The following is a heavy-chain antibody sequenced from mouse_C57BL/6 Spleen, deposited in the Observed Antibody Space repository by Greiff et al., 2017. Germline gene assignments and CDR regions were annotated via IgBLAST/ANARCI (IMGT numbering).Heavy chain of an antibody. J-gene: IGHJ4*01. V-gene: IGHV1-64*01. Sequence: QVQLQQPGAELVKPGASVKLSCKASGYTFTSYWMHWVKQRPGQGLEWIGMIHPNSGSTNYNEKFKSKATLTVDKSSSTAYMQLSSLTSEDSAVYYCTRGNGSYAMDYWGQGTSVTVSS. CDR1: GYTFTSYW. CDR2: IHPNSGST. D-gene: IGHD2-2*01. CDR3: TRGNGSYAMDY.